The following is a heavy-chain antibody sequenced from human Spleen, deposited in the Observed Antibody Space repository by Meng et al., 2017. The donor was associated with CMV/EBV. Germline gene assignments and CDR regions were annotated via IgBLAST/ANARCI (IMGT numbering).Heavy chain of an antibody. D-gene: IGHD2-8*01. Sequence: GESLKISCAASGFIFSDYEMHWVRQAPGKGLEWISYISPSDSESSTTHYADSVTGRFTVTRDNAKSSLFLQLDSLKFEDTAVYYCARMYSASRPFDKWGQGTPVTVSS. J-gene: IGHJ4*02. V-gene: IGHV3-48*03. CDR2: ISPSDSESSTT. CDR3: ARMYSASRPFDK. CDR1: GFIFSDYE.